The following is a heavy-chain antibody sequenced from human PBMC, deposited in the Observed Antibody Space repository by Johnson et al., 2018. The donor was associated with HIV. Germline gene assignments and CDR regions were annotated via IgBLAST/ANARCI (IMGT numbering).Heavy chain of an antibody. V-gene: IGHV3-66*03. Sequence: VQLVESGGGLIQPGGSLRLSCAASGFTVSSNYMSWVRQAPGKGLEWVSVIYSGGSTYYADSMKGRFTISRDNSKNTLYLQMNSLRAEDTAVYYCASEAKHHVGANRVSSFDIWGQGTMVTVSA. D-gene: IGHD1-26*01. J-gene: IGHJ3*02. CDR3: ASEAKHHVGANRVSSFDI. CDR2: IYSGGST. CDR1: GFTVSSNY.